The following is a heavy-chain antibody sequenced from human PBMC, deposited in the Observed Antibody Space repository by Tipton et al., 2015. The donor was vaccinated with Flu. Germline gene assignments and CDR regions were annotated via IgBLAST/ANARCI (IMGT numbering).Heavy chain of an antibody. Sequence: SLRLSCATSGFTFSHYWMNWVRQAPGKGPEWVANINQDGSEKHYVESVKGRFTISRDNAKSSLYLQMNSLRAEDTAVYYCARHDYGDYHWFDPWGQGRRVAVSS. CDR2: INQDGSEK. CDR1: GFTFSHYW. CDR3: ARHDYGDYHWFDP. V-gene: IGHV3-7*01. D-gene: IGHD4-17*01. J-gene: IGHJ5*02.